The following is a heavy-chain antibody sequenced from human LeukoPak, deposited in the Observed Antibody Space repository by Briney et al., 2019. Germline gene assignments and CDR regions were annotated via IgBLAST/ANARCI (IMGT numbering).Heavy chain of an antibody. CDR3: ARGLFQDYGDYGSGFYYGMDV. V-gene: IGHV5-51*01. CDR2: IYPGDSDT. Sequence: GESLKSSCKGSGYSFTSYWIGWVRQMPGKGLEWMGIIYPGDSDTRYSPSFQGQVTISADKSISTAYLQWSSLKASDTAMYYCARGLFQDYGDYGSGFYYGMDVWGQGTTVTVSS. CDR1: GYSFTSYW. D-gene: IGHD4-17*01. J-gene: IGHJ6*02.